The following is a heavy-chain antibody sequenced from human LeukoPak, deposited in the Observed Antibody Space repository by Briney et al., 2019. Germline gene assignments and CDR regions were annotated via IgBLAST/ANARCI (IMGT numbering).Heavy chain of an antibody. D-gene: IGHD6-19*01. CDR2: IYYSGST. Sequence: SETLSLTCTVSGGSISSYYWSWIRQPPGKGLEWIGYIYYSGSTNYNPSLKSRVTISVDTSKNQFSLKLSSVTAADTAVYYCARFSSGLTTPFDYWGQGTLVTVSS. CDR1: GGSISSYY. CDR3: ARFSSGLTTPFDY. J-gene: IGHJ4*02. V-gene: IGHV4-59*08.